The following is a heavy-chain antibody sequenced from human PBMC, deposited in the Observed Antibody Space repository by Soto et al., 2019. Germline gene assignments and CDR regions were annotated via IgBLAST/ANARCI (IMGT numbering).Heavy chain of an antibody. Sequence: GGSLRLSCAASGFTFSSYAMSWVRQAPGKGLEWVSVISGSGDTTNYADSVKDRFTISRDNSKNSLYLQMNSLRVEDTAVYYCAKRAAIVVVPAAMTHYYMDVWGKGTTVTVSS. CDR2: ISGSGDTT. J-gene: IGHJ6*03. D-gene: IGHD2-2*01. V-gene: IGHV3-23*01. CDR1: GFTFSSYA. CDR3: AKRAAIVVVPAAMTHYYMDV.